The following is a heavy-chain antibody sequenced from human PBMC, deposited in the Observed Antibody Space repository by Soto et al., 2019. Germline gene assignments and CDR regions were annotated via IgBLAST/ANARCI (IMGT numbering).Heavy chain of an antibody. V-gene: IGHV1-69*13. CDR1: GVTLSCCS. CDR2: SIPSFGTA. J-gene: IGHJ6*02. D-gene: IGHD3-22*01. Sequence: SVKVCWKASGVTLSCCSIRGPRHSPGQGLEWMGGSIPSFGTANYAQKFHGRVTITADESTSTPYIELTSLRPEDTAVYYCARDYYDSSGYSRDYYYYYGMDVRGQGTTVTVSS. CDR3: ARDYYDSSGYSRDYYYYYGMDV.